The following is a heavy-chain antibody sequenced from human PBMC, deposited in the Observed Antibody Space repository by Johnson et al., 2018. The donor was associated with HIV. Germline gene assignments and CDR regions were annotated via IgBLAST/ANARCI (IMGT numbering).Heavy chain of an antibody. CDR1: GFTFSSYA. CDR2: ISYDGSNK. CDR3: AKQQLVPDDAFDI. J-gene: IGHJ3*02. Sequence: QEQLVESGGGVVQPGRSLRLSCAASGFTFSSYAMHWVRQAPGKGLEWVAVISYDGSNKYYADSVKGRFTISRDNSKNTLYLQMNSLRAEDTAVYYCAKQQLVPDDAFDIWGQGTMVNVSS. V-gene: IGHV3-30*18. D-gene: IGHD6-6*01.